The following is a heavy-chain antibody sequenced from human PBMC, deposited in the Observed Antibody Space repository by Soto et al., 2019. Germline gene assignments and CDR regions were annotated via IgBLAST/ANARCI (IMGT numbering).Heavy chain of an antibody. CDR1: GGSFSGYY. J-gene: IGHJ4*02. CDR2: INHSGST. V-gene: IGHV4-34*01. CDR3: ARIGDYVAFDY. D-gene: IGHD4-17*01. Sequence: SETLSLTCAVYGGSFSGYYWSWIRQPPGKGLEWIGEINHSGSTNYNPSLKSRVTISVDTSKNQFSLKLSSVTAADTAVYYCARIGDYVAFDYWGQGTLVTVSS.